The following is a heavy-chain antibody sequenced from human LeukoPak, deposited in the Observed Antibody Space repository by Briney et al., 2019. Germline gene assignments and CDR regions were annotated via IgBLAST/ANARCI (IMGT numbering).Heavy chain of an antibody. V-gene: IGHV1-18*01. D-gene: IGHD5-18*01. CDR1: GYTFTSYG. J-gene: IGHJ4*02. CDR3: ARDRIQLWSGYYFDY. Sequence: GASVKVSCKASGYTFTSYGISWVRQAPGQGLEWMGWISAYNGNTNYAQKLQGRVTITTDESTSTAYMELSSLRSEDTAVYYCARDRIQLWSGYYFDYWGQGTLVTVSS. CDR2: ISAYNGNT.